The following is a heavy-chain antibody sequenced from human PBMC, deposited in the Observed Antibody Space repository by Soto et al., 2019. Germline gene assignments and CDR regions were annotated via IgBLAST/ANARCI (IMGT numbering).Heavy chain of an antibody. J-gene: IGHJ4*02. CDR3: ARDPWAADY. Sequence: EVQLVESGGGLVQPGGSLRLSCAASGFTVSTKYMSWVRQAPGKGLEWVSVIYSGGSTFYADSVRGRFTISRDNSKNTVNLQMNSLRAEDTAVYYCARDPWAADYWGQGTLVTV. CDR1: GFTVSTKY. V-gene: IGHV3-66*01. D-gene: IGHD3-16*01. CDR2: IYSGGST.